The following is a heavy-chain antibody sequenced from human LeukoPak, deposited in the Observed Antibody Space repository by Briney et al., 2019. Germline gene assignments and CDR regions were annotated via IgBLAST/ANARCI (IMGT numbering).Heavy chain of an antibody. CDR3: ARRAGAYSHPYDY. D-gene: IGHD4/OR15-4a*01. Sequence: GGSLRLSCAASGFTFSTYGMNWVRQAPGKGLEWVSYISSSSSDIYYADSVKGRFTISRDNAKNSLFLQMNSLRAEDTAVYYCARRAGAYSHPYDYWGQGTLVTVSS. V-gene: IGHV3-48*01. CDR2: ISSSSSDI. CDR1: GFTFSTYG. J-gene: IGHJ4*02.